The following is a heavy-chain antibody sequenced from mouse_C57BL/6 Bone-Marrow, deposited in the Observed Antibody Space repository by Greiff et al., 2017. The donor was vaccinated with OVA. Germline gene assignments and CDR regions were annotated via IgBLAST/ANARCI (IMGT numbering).Heavy chain of an antibody. CDR2: IRLKSDNYAT. CDR3: TLTGFDY. D-gene: IGHD1-1*01. V-gene: IGHV6-3*01. Sequence: EVKLMESGGGLVQPGGSLKLSCVASGFTFSNYWMNWVCQSPEKGLEWVAQIRLKSDNYATHYAESVKGRFTISRDDSKSSVYLQMNNLRAEDTGIYYCTLTGFDYWGQGTTLTVSS. J-gene: IGHJ2*01. CDR1: GFTFSNYW.